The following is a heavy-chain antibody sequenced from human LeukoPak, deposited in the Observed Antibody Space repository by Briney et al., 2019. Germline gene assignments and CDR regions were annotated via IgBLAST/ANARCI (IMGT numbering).Heavy chain of an antibody. CDR2: INGSGNKT. J-gene: IGHJ4*02. Sequence: GGSLRLSCAASGFTFSNYAMSWVRQAPGKGLEWVSTINGSGNKTYYADSVKGRFTISRDNAKNSLYLQMNSLRAEDTAVYYCARDGSRGNLVTAPDYWGQGTLVTVSS. CDR1: GFTFSNYA. CDR3: ARDGSRGNLVTAPDY. V-gene: IGHV3-23*01. D-gene: IGHD2-21*02.